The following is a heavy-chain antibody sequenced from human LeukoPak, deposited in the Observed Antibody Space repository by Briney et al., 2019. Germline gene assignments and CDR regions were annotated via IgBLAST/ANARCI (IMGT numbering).Heavy chain of an antibody. V-gene: IGHV3-33*06. J-gene: IGHJ4*02. CDR1: GFTFSSYG. Sequence: AGGSLRLSCAASGFTFSSYGMHWVRQAPGKGLEWVAVIWYDGSNKYYADSVKGRFTISRDNSKNTLYLQMNSLRAEDTAVYYCAKRDDYGDYLNWGQGTLVTVSS. CDR2: IWYDGSNK. CDR3: AKRDDYGDYLN. D-gene: IGHD4-17*01.